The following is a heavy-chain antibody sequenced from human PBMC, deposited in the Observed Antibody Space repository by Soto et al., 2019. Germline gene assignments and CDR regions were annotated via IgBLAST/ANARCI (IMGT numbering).Heavy chain of an antibody. CDR1: GFTFDDYA. CDR3: GKVSASYSSSWFYFDY. D-gene: IGHD6-13*01. CDR2: ISWNSGSI. V-gene: IGHV3-9*01. Sequence: EVQLVESGGGLVQPGRSLRLSCAASGFTFDDYAMHWVRQAPGKGLEWVSGISWNSGSIGYADSVKGRFTISRDNAKNSLYLQMNSLRAEDTALYYCGKVSASYSSSWFYFDYWGQGTLVTVSS. J-gene: IGHJ4*02.